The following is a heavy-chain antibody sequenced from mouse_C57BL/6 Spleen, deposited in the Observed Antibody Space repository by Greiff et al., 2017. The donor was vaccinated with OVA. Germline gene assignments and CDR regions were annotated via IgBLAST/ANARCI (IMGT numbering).Heavy chain of an antibody. CDR3: ARANWDDFDY. J-gene: IGHJ2*01. CDR2: ISSGSSTI. D-gene: IGHD4-1*01. Sequence: EVKLQESGGGLVKPGGSLKLSCAASGFTFSDYGMHWVRQAPEKGLEWVAYISSGSSTISYADTVKGRFTISRDNAKNTLFLQMTSLRSEDTAMYYCARANWDDFDYWGQGTTLTVSS. V-gene: IGHV5-17*01. CDR1: GFTFSDYG.